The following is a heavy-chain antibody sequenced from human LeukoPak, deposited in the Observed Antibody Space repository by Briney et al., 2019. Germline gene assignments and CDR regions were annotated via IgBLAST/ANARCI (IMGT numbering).Heavy chain of an antibody. V-gene: IGHV4-34*01. CDR1: VGSFSGYY. J-gene: IGHJ4*02. CDR2: INHSGST. CDR3: ATLYSSRRSYFDY. Sequence: PSETLSLTCAVYVGSFSGYYWSWIRQPPGKGLEWIGEINHSGSTNYNPSLKSRVTISVDTSKNQFSLKLSSVTAADTAVYYCATLYSSRRSYFDYWGQGTLVTVSS. D-gene: IGHD6-13*01.